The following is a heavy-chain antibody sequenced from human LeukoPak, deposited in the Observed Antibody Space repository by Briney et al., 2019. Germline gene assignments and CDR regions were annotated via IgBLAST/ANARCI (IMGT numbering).Heavy chain of an antibody. CDR1: GVSISSYY. V-gene: IGHV4-59*01. Sequence: SETLSLTCTVSGVSISSYYWSWIRQPPGKGLEWIGYIYYSGSTNYNPSLKSRVTISVDTSKNQFSLKLSSVTAADTAVYYCARFKAWFDPWGQGTLVTVSS. J-gene: IGHJ5*02. CDR2: IYYSGST. CDR3: ARFKAWFDP.